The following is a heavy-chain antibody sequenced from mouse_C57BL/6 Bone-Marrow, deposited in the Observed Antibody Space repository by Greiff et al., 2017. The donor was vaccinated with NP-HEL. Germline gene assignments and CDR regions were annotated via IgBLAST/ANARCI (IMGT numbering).Heavy chain of an antibody. CDR3: TRDYGSSYEAMDY. V-gene: IGHV1-15*01. Sequence: QVHVKQSGAELVRPGASVTLSCKASGYTFTDYEMHWVKQTPVHGLEWIGAIDPETGGTAYNQKFKGKAILTADKSSSTAYMELRSLTSEDSAVYYCTRDYGSSYEAMDYCGQGTSVTVSS. CDR2: IDPETGGT. D-gene: IGHD1-1*01. J-gene: IGHJ4*01. CDR1: GYTFTDYE.